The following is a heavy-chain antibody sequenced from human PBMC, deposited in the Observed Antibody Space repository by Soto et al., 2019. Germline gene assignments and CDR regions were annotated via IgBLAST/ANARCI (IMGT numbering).Heavy chain of an antibody. CDR1: GGSFSGYY. Sequence: QVQLQQWGAGLLKPSETLSLTCAVYGGSFSGYYWSWIRQPPGKGLEWIGEINHSGSTNYNPTLKSPVTISVDTSKNQFSLKLSSVTAADTAVYYCARAPLIYYYYDYGMDVWGQGTTVTVSS. CDR2: INHSGST. J-gene: IGHJ6*02. CDR3: ARAPLIYYYYDYGMDV. V-gene: IGHV4-34*01.